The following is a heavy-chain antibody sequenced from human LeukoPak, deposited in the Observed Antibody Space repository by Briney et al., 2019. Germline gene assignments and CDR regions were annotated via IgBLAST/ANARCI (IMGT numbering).Heavy chain of an antibody. CDR1: GFTVSNNS. J-gene: IGHJ4*02. CDR2: ISWNSGRI. Sequence: PGGSLRLSCAASGFTVSNNSMSWVRQAPGKGLEWVSGISWNSGRIGYADSVKGRFTISRDNAKNSLYLHMNSLRAEDTALYYCAKGYHYDSSRYYPPFDYWGQGTLVTVSS. V-gene: IGHV3-9*01. D-gene: IGHD3-22*01. CDR3: AKGYHYDSSRYYPPFDY.